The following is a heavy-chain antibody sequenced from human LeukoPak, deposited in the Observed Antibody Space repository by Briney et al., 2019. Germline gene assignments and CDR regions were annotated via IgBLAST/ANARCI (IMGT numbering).Heavy chain of an antibody. CDR3: ARSPPNDAFDI. D-gene: IGHD4/OR15-4a*01. V-gene: IGHV3-21*01. J-gene: IGHJ3*02. CDR2: ISSSSSYI. Sequence: GGSLRLSCAASGFTFTSYSMNWVRQAPGKGLEWVSSISSSSSYIHYADSVRGRFTISRDNAKNSLYLQMNSLRAEDTAVYYCARSPPNDAFDIWGQGTMITVSS. CDR1: GFTFTSYS.